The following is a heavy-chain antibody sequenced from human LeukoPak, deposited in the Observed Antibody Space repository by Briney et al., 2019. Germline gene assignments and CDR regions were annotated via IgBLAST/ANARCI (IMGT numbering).Heavy chain of an antibody. Sequence: RASETLSLTCTVSGGSISSSSYYWGWLRQPPGKGLEWIGSIYYSGSTYYNPSLKSRVTISVDTSKNQFSLKLSSVTAADTAVYYCARHAVPNSSENWFDPWGQGTLVTVSS. D-gene: IGHD6-19*01. CDR2: IYYSGST. V-gene: IGHV4-39*01. CDR3: ARHAVPNSSENWFDP. J-gene: IGHJ5*02. CDR1: GGSISSSSYY.